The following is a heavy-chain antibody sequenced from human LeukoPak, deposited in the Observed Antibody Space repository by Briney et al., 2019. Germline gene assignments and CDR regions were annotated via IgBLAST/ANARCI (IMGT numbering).Heavy chain of an antibody. V-gene: IGHV4-59*01. D-gene: IGHD6-13*01. CDR2: SHYSGTT. J-gene: IGHJ4*02. Sequence: SETLSLTCTVAGGSISSYCWSWIRQPPGKGLEWIGYSHYSGTTNYNPSLKSRVSISVGTSKNQFSLNLRSVTAADTAVYYCARGYSSSWYYFDFWGQGTLATVSS. CDR1: GGSISSYC. CDR3: ARGYSSSWYYFDF.